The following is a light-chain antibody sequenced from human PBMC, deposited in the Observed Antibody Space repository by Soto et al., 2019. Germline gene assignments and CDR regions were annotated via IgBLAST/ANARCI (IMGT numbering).Light chain of an antibody. CDR3: AVWDDSLNGYV. J-gene: IGLJ1*01. V-gene: IGLV1-40*01. Sequence: QSVLTQPPSVSGAPGQRVTISCSGNSSNIGAGFDVHWYQQLPGAAPKLLIYASTNRPSGVPERFSGSTSGTSASLAISGLQSEDEADYYCAVWDDSLNGYVFGTGTKLTVL. CDR1: SSNIGAGFD. CDR2: AST.